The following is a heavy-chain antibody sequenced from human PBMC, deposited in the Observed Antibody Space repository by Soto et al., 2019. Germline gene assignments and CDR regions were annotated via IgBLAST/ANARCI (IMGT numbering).Heavy chain of an antibody. V-gene: IGHV4-30-2*01. J-gene: IGHJ4*02. CDR2: IYHSVST. CDR1: GGSISSGGYS. CDR3: ARDWAAAGPFDY. Sequence: PSETLSLTCAVSGGSISSGGYSWSWIRQPPGKGLEWIGYIYHSVSTYYNPSLKSRVTISVDRSKNQFSLKLSSVTAADTAVYYCARDWAAAGPFDYWGQGTLVTVSS. D-gene: IGHD6-13*01.